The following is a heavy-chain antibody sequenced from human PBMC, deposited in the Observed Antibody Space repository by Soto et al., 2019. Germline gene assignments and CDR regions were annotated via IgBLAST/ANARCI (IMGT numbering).Heavy chain of an antibody. CDR2: IGTAGDT. Sequence: EVQLVESGGGLVQPGGSLRLSCAASGFTFSSYDMHWVRQATGKGLEWVSVIGTAGDTYYPGSVKGRFTISRENAKNSLYLQMNSLRAEDTAVYYCARDIRYCSGNSCYSGDMDVWGQGTTVTVSS. CDR1: GFTFSSYD. J-gene: IGHJ6*02. V-gene: IGHV3-13*01. CDR3: ARDIRYCSGNSCYSGDMDV. D-gene: IGHD2-15*01.